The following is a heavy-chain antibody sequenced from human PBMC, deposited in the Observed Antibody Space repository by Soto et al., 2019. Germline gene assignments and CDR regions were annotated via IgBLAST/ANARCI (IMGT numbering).Heavy chain of an antibody. J-gene: IGHJ6*02. CDR3: AILTLTGLSGTDV. Sequence: GELQQTPKSGSWYNINNYCHSLVLQMPGKGLEWMGRIDPSDSYTNYSPSFQGHVTISADKSISTAYLQWSSLKASDTAMYYGAILTLTGLSGTDVWGQGTTVTVS. D-gene: IGHD3-16*01. CDR2: IDPSDSYT. CDR1: WYNINNYC. V-gene: IGHV5-10-1*01.